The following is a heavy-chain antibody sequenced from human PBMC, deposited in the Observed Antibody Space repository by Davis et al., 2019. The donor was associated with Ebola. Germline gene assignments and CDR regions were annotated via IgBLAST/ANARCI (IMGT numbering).Heavy chain of an antibody. J-gene: IGHJ5*02. D-gene: IGHD3-22*01. CDR2: INHSGST. CDR3: AREKYYYDSSGYQRGGFDP. Sequence: SETLSLTCAVYGGSFSGYYWSWIRQPPGKGLEWIGEINHSGSTNYNPSLKSRVTISVDTSKNQFSLKLSSVTAADTAVYYCAREKYYYDSSGYQRGGFDPWGQGTLVTVSS. V-gene: IGHV4-34*01. CDR1: GGSFSGYY.